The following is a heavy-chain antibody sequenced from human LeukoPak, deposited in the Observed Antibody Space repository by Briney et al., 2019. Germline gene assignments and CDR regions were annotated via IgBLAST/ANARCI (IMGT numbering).Heavy chain of an antibody. V-gene: IGHV1-2*02. CDR2: IHPKSGDT. J-gene: IGHJ6*03. Sequence: GASVKVSCKASGYIFTAYYVHWVRQAPGQGLEWMGWIHPKSGDTNFAQTFQGRVTLTSDTTLNTIYVELSGLRSDDTAIYYCARDTWFGNYYLDVWGSGTTVTVSS. CDR1: GYIFTAYY. D-gene: IGHD3-10*01. CDR3: ARDTWFGNYYLDV.